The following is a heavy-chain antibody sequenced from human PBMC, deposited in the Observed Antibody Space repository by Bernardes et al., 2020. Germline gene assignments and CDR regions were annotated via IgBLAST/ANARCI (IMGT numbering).Heavy chain of an antibody. CDR3: ARGLYCTSTNCYTRLYNWFDP. CDR2: IHYSGST. V-gene: IGHV4-61*01. CDR1: GGSVTSATYY. Sequence: SETLSLTCSVSGGSVTSATYYWSWLRQPPGKGLEWIGYIHYSGSTNYNPSLETRVSISVQTSKNQFSLKLSSVTAADTAVYYCARGLYCTSTNCYTRLYNWFDPWGQGTLVTVSS. J-gene: IGHJ5*02. D-gene: IGHD2-2*02.